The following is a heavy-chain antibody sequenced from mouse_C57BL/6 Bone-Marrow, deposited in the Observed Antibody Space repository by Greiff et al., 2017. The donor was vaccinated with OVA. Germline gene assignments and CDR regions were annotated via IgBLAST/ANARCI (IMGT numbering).Heavy chain of an antibody. CDR1: GYTFTSYW. CDR3: SIYYYGSSSRCY. Sequence: QVQLQQPGAELVRPGTSVKLSCKASGYTFTSYWMHWVKQRPGQGLEWIGVIDPSDSYTNYNQKFKGKATLTVDTSSSTAYMQLSSLTSEDSAVYYCSIYYYGSSSRCYWGQGTTLTVSS. V-gene: IGHV1-59*01. CDR2: IDPSDSYT. D-gene: IGHD1-1*01. J-gene: IGHJ2*01.